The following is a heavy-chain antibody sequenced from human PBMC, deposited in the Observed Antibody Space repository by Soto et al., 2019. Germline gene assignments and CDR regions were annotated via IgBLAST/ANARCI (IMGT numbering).Heavy chain of an antibody. Sequence: EVQLLESGGGLVQPGGSLRLSCVVSGFTFSNYGMNWVRQAPGKGLEWVSGISRSGGDTYYVDSVTGRFTISRDNSKNTQYLQMDSLRAYDTAVYYCAKDMDAFWSGYYLRGYFDLWGRGTLVTVS. CDR3: AKDMDAFWSGYYLRGYFDL. V-gene: IGHV3-23*01. CDR2: ISRSGGDT. D-gene: IGHD3-3*01. CDR1: GFTFSNYG. J-gene: IGHJ2*01.